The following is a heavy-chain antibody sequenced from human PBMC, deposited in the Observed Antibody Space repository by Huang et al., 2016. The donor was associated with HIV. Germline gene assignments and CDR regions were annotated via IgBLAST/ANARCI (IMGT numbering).Heavy chain of an antibody. CDR1: GFSFSHYG. J-gene: IGHJ4*02. D-gene: IGHD2-21*02. CDR3: ATDLGGYSFDY. Sequence: QEQLVESGGGVVQPGGSLRLSCATSGFSFSHYGMHWVRQAPGKGLEWVAFIGFGGGNKHYADSAKGRFTISRDNSKKMLFLEMNSLRGDDTAFYYCATDLGGYSFDYWGQGALVSVSS. V-gene: IGHV3-30*02. CDR2: IGFGGGNK.